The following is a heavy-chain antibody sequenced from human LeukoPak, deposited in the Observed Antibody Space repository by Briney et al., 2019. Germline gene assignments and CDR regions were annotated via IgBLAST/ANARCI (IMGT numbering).Heavy chain of an antibody. CDR2: ISGSGGTT. Sequence: GGSLRLSCAASGFTFSSYAMSWVRQAPGKGQEWVSAISGSGGTTYYADSVKGRFTISRDNSKNTLYLQMNSLRAEDTAVYYCAKDLVVGATLTYYFDYWGQGTLVTVSS. CDR1: GFTFSSYA. V-gene: IGHV3-23*01. D-gene: IGHD1-26*01. J-gene: IGHJ4*02. CDR3: AKDLVVGATLTYYFDY.